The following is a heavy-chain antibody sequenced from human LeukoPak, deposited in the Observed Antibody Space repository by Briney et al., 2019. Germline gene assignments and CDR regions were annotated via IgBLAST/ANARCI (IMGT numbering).Heavy chain of an antibody. CDR3: ARDPRIYCTNGICRDDYFDN. Sequence: GGSLRLSCAASGFIFSSYNMNWVRQAPGKGLEWVSSISGSSIYKYYADSVKGRFTISRDNAKDSLFLQMNSLRAEDTAIYYCARDPRIYCTNGICRDDYFDNWGQGTLVTVSS. CDR2: ISGSSIYK. J-gene: IGHJ4*02. CDR1: GFIFSSYN. V-gene: IGHV3-21*01. D-gene: IGHD2-8*01.